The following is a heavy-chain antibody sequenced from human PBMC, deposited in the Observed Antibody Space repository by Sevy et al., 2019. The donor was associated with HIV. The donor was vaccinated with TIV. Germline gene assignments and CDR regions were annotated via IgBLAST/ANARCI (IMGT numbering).Heavy chain of an antibody. V-gene: IGHV3-23*01. CDR1: GFTFSSYA. CDR3: PKNQGRIPNYFDS. Sequence: GGSLRLSCAASGFTFSSYAMSWVRHAPGKGLEWVSGISASGGATFYTDSVKGRFTTSRDNSNNTLYLHMNSLRVEDTAVYYCPKNQGRIPNYFDSWGQGTLVTVSS. CDR2: ISASGGAT. D-gene: IGHD2-15*01. J-gene: IGHJ4*02.